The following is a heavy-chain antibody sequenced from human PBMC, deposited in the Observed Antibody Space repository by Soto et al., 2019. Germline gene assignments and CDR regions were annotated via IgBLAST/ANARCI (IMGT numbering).Heavy chain of an antibody. V-gene: IGHV3-23*01. CDR1: GFTFSSFV. Sequence: EVQLLESGGGLVQTGGSLRLSCEASGFTFSSFVMSWVRQAPGRGLEWVAFISDDSSRTYYADAVKGRFTVSRDNSKYTLYLQMNSLTAEDTAVYACVKGGWLDFWGQGTLVTVSS. CDR3: VKGGWLDF. CDR2: ISDDSSRT. D-gene: IGHD3-16*01. J-gene: IGHJ5*01.